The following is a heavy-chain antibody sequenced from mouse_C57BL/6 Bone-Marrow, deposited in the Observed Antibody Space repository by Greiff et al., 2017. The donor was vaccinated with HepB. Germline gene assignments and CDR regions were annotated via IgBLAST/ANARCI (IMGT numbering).Heavy chain of an antibody. CDR3: ARRELLFDY. Sequence: EVKLQESGGGLVKPGGSLKLSCAASGFTFSSYAMSWVRQTPEKRLEWVATISDGGSYTYYPDNVKGRFTISRDNAKNNLYLQMSHLKSEDTAMYYCARRELLFDYWGQGTTLTVSS. CDR1: GFTFSSYA. V-gene: IGHV5-4*03. J-gene: IGHJ2*01. CDR2: ISDGGSYT.